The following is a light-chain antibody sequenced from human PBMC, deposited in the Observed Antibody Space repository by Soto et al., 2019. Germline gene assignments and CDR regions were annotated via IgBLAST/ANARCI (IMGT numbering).Light chain of an antibody. CDR1: SGSIASNY. Sequence: NFMLTQPHSVSESPGKTVIISCTRSSGSIASNYVQWYQQRPGSAPTIVIDEDNQRPSGVPDRFSGSVDSSSNSASLTISGLKTEDEADYYCHSYESNNVVFGGGTKLTVL. J-gene: IGLJ3*02. CDR3: HSYESNNVV. V-gene: IGLV6-57*03. CDR2: EDN.